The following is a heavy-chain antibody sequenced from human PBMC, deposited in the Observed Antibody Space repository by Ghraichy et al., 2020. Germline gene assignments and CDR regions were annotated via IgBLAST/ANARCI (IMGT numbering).Heavy chain of an antibody. CDR2: ITSSGRTI. CDR1: GFSFGGYN. CDR3: AVGSMVVSYVSYDGMSG. V-gene: IGHV3-48*02. Sequence: GGSLRLSCVGSGFSFGGYNMNWVRQAPGKSLEWVSCITSSGRTIAYADSVRGRFTISRDNAKNSLYLQMHSLRDEDTAVYYCAVGSMVVSYVSYDGMSGWGQGTPVTVPS. J-gene: IGHJ6*01. D-gene: IGHD2-21*01.